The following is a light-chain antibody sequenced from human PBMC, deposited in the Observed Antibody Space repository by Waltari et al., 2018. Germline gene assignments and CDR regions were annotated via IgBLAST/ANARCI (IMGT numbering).Light chain of an antibody. CDR3: SAYTGTSWV. J-gene: IGLJ3*02. CDR1: SSDVGAYNY. V-gene: IGLV2-8*01. Sequence: QSALTQPPSASGSPGQSVTISCPGTSSDVGAYNYVSWSQQHPGKAPKLMIFEVSDRPSGVPDRFSGSKSGNTASLTVSGLQADDEGDYYCSAYTGTSWVFGGGTKLTVL. CDR2: EVS.